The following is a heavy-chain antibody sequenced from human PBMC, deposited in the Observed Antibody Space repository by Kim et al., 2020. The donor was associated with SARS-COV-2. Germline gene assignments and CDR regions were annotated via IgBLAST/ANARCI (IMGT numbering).Heavy chain of an antibody. V-gene: IGHV3-9*01. J-gene: IGHJ6*02. CDR3: AKGYGTAPYYGMDV. D-gene: IGHD5-18*01. CDR2: ISWNSGTI. CDR1: GFIFDDYA. Sequence: GGSLRLSCAASGFIFDDYAMHWVRQAPGRGLEWVSGISWNSGTIAYADSVKGRFTISRDNAKNSLYLQMNSLRADDTALYYCAKGYGTAPYYGMDVWGQG.